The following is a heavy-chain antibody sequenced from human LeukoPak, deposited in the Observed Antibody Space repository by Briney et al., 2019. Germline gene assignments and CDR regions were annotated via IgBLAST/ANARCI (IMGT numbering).Heavy chain of an antibody. Sequence: SQTLSLTCTVSGGSISSGGYYWSWIRHPPGKGLEWIGYIYHSGSTYYNPSLKSRVTISVDTSKNQFSLKLSSVTAADTAVYYCARDRVGPTPPDAFDIWGQGTMVTVSS. D-gene: IGHD1-26*01. J-gene: IGHJ3*02. CDR3: ARDRVGPTPPDAFDI. V-gene: IGHV4-30-2*01. CDR1: GGSISSGGYY. CDR2: IYHSGST.